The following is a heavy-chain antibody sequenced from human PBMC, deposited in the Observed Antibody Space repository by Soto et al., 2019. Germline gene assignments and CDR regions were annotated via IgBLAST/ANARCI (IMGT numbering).Heavy chain of an antibody. CDR3: ARVTPGNNLYYFSGLDV. Sequence: GGSLRLSCVASGFTFDTYGIHWVRQAPGKGLQWVALISYEGSNTYYADSVRGRFTISRDNSKNTLYLQINALRPEDTGVYYCARVTPGNNLYYFSGLDVWGPGTSVTVSS. CDR2: ISYEGSNT. J-gene: IGHJ6*02. D-gene: IGHD1-1*01. V-gene: IGHV3-30-3*01. CDR1: GFTFDTYG.